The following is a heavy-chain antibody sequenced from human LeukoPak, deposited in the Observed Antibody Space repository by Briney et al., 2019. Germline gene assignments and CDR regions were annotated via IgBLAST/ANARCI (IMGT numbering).Heavy chain of an antibody. V-gene: IGHV1-2*02. J-gene: IGHJ3*02. CDR2: INPNSGGT. CDR3: ARDIHSSGWWVGAFDI. CDR1: GYTFTGYY. Sequence: ASVKVSCKASGYTFTGYYMHWVRQAPGQGLEWMGWINPNSGGTNYAQKLQGRVTMTTDTSTSTAYMELRSLRSDDTAVYYCARDIHSSGWWVGAFDIWGQGTMVTVSS. D-gene: IGHD6-19*01.